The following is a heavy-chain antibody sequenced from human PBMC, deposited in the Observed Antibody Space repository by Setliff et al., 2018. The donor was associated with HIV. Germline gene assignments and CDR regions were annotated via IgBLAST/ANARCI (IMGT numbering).Heavy chain of an antibody. D-gene: IGHD1-26*01. CDR1: GGSISSGGYY. Sequence: SETLSLTCTVSGGSISSGGYYWSWIRQHPGKGLEWIGYIYYSGSTYYNPSLKSRVTISLDTSKIQFALKLSSVTTADTAIYYCAGSKGATRPSAEYFQNWGQGTLVTVSS. V-gene: IGHV4-31*02. J-gene: IGHJ1*01. CDR2: IYYSGST. CDR3: AGSKGATRPSAEYFQN.